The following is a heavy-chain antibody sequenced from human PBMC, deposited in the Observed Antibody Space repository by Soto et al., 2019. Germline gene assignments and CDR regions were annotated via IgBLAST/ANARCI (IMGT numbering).Heavy chain of an antibody. D-gene: IGHD6-6*01. CDR1: GYTFTGYY. CDR3: ARGGGVYSSSNNRFDP. V-gene: IGHV1-2*02. J-gene: IGHJ5*02. Sequence: QVQQVQSGAEVKKPGASVKVSCKASGYTFTGYYMHWVRQAPGQGLEWMGWINPNSGGTNYAQKFQGRVTMTRDTSISTAYMELSRLRSDDTAVYYCARGGGVYSSSNNRFDPWGQGTLVTVSS. CDR2: INPNSGGT.